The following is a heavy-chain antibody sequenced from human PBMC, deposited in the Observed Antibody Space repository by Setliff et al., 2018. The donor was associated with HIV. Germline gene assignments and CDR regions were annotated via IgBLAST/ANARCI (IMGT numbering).Heavy chain of an antibody. J-gene: IGHJ3*02. D-gene: IGHD3-16*01. Sequence: PGGSLRLSCAASRFTLSSYWMSWVRQAPGKGLEWVANIKEDGSEKYYVDSVKGRFTISRDNAKNSLYLQMNSLRAEDTALYYCARGDVWGGTTPNDALDMWGQGTTVTVSS. CDR1: RFTLSSYW. CDR3: ARGDVWGGTTPNDALDM. CDR2: IKEDGSEK. V-gene: IGHV3-7*01.